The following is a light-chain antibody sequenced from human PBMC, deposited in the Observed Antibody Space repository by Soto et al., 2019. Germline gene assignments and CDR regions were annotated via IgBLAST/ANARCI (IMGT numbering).Light chain of an antibody. Sequence: QSALTKPPSASGSPGQSVTISCTGTSSDVGGYKYVSWYQQHPGKATKLMIFEVNKRPSGVPDRLSGYKSGTTASLTVSGLQAEDEADYYCSSYAGINNLGVFGTGTKLTVL. CDR3: SSYAGINNLGV. CDR2: EVN. V-gene: IGLV2-8*01. J-gene: IGLJ1*01. CDR1: SSDVGGYKY.